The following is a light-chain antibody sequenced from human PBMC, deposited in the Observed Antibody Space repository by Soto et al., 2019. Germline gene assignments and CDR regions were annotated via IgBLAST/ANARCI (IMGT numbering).Light chain of an antibody. J-gene: IGKJ4*01. CDR2: ATS. Sequence: EIVLTQSPATLSVSPGERATLSCRASQSVGNNFAWYQQKPGQAPRLLIFATSTRATDVPARFSGSGSGTEVTLTISSLQSEDFAVYYCQQYGDWPLTFGGGAKVEIE. V-gene: IGKV3-15*01. CDR1: QSVGNN. CDR3: QQYGDWPLT.